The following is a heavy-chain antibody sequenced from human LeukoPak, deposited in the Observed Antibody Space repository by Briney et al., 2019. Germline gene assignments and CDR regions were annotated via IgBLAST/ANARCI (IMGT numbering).Heavy chain of an antibody. D-gene: IGHD3-22*01. J-gene: IGHJ4*02. CDR1: GYTLTELS. CDR3: APRSHYYDSSGYYYAFDY. Sequence: ASVKVSCKVSGYTLTELSMHWVRQAPGKGLEWTGGFDPEDGETIYAQKFQGRVTMTEDTSTDTAYMELSSLRSEDTAVYYCAPRSHYYDSSGYYYAFDYWGQGTLVTVSS. V-gene: IGHV1-24*01. CDR2: FDPEDGET.